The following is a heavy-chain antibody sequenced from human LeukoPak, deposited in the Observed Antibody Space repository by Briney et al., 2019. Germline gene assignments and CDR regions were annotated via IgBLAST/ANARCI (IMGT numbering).Heavy chain of an antibody. J-gene: IGHJ6*03. CDR1: GYTFTSYA. D-gene: IGHD2/OR15-2a*01. CDR3: ASNSLPGYYYMDV. Sequence: GASVKVSCKASGYTFTSYAMHWVRQAPGQRLEWMGWINAGNGNTKYSQKFQGRVTMTRDTSISTAYMELSRLRSDDTAVYYCASNSLPGYYYMDVWGKGTTVTVSS. V-gene: IGHV1-3*01. CDR2: INAGNGNT.